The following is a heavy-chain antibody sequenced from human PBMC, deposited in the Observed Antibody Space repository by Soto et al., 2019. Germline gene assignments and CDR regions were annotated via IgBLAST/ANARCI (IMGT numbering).Heavy chain of an antibody. CDR3: ARVVRGYCSGGSCYGGSYYYYMDV. Sequence: EVQLVESGGGLVQPGGSLRLSCAASGFTFSSYDMHWVRQATGKGLEWVSAIGTAGDTYYPGSAKGRFTISRENAKNSLYLQMNSLRAGDTAVYYCARVVRGYCSGGSCYGGSYYYYMDVWGKGTTVTVSS. CDR1: GFTFSSYD. CDR2: IGTAGDT. D-gene: IGHD2-15*01. J-gene: IGHJ6*03. V-gene: IGHV3-13*01.